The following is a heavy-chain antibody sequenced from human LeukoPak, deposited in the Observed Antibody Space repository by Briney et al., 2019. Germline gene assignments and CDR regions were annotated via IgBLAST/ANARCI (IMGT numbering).Heavy chain of an antibody. D-gene: IGHD5-12*01. CDR2: IIPIFGTA. Sequence: ASVKVSCKASGGTFSSYAISWVRQAPGQGLEWMGGIIPIFGTANYAQKFQGRVTITTDESTSTAYMELSSLRSEDTAVYYCAGHGSGFGPHPGIHSGYEGGFDYWGQGTLVTVSS. V-gene: IGHV1-69*05. CDR1: GGTFSSYA. CDR3: AGHGSGFGPHPGIHSGYEGGFDY. J-gene: IGHJ4*02.